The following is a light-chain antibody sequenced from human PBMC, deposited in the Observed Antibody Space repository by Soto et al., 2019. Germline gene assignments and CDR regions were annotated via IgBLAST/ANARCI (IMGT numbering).Light chain of an antibody. Sequence: QPVLTQSPSASASLGASVKLTCTLSSGHSNYAIAWHQQQPEKGPRYLMKVNSDGSHNKGDGIPDRFSGSSSGSERYLTISSLQSEDEADYYCQTWGSGLVFFGGGTQLTVL. CDR1: SGHSNYA. J-gene: IGLJ2*01. CDR2: VNSDGSH. V-gene: IGLV4-69*01. CDR3: QTWGSGLVF.